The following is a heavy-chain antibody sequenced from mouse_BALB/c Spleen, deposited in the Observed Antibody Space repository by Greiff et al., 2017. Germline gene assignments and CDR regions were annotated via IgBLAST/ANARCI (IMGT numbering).Heavy chain of an antibody. CDR3: ARYGGYFDY. D-gene: IGHD1-1*01. Sequence: EVMLVESGGGLVKPGGSLKLSCAASGFTFSDYYMYWVRQTPEKRLEWVATISDGGSYTYYPDSVKGRFTISRDNAKNNLYLQMSSLRSEDTAMYYCARYGGYFDYWGQGTTLTVSS. V-gene: IGHV5-4*02. J-gene: IGHJ2*01. CDR2: ISDGGSYT. CDR1: GFTFSDYY.